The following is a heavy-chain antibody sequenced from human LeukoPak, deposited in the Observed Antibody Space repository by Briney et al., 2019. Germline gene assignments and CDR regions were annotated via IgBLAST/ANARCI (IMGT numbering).Heavy chain of an antibody. CDR1: GFTFSSYG. CDR2: IWYDGSNK. V-gene: IGHV3-33*01. CDR3: ARGNSITMVRDDAFDI. Sequence: PGRSLRLSCAASGFTFSSYGMHWVRQAPGKGLEWVAVIWYDGSNKYYADSVKGRFTISRDNSKNTLYLQMNSLRAEDTAVYYCARGNSITMVRDDAFDIWGQGTMVTVSS. J-gene: IGHJ3*02. D-gene: IGHD3-10*01.